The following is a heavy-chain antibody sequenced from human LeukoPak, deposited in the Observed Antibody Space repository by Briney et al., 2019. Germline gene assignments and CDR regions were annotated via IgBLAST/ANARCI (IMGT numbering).Heavy chain of an antibody. CDR1: GFTFSSYA. J-gene: IGHJ5*02. CDR3: AKGGLVHRFDP. Sequence: GSLRLSCAASGFTFSSYAMSWVRQAPGKGLEWVSGISGSGDNTYYADSVKGRFTISRDNSKNTLYLQMNSLRADDTAVYCCAKGGLVHRFDPWGQGTLVTVSS. CDR2: ISGSGDNT. V-gene: IGHV3-23*01.